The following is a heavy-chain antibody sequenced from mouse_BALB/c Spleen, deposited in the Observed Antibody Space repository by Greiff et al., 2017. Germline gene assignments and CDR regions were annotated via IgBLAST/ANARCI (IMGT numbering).Heavy chain of an antibody. CDR3: ARGEYGKGFAY. J-gene: IGHJ3*01. D-gene: IGHD2-10*02. Sequence: VQLQQSAAELARPGASVKMSCKASGYTFTSYTMHWVKQRPGQGLEWIGYINPSSGYTEYNQKFKDKTTLTADKSSSTAYMQLSSLTSEDSAVDYCARGEYGKGFAYWGQGTLVTVSA. CDR1: GYTFTSYT. V-gene: IGHV1-4*02. CDR2: INPSSGYT.